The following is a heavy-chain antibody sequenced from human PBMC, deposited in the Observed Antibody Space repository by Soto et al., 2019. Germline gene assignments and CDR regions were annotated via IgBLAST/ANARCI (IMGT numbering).Heavy chain of an antibody. J-gene: IGHJ4*02. V-gene: IGHV4-61*08. CDR1: GGSISSGGYS. Sequence: PSETLSLTCAVSGGSISSGGYSWSWIRQPPGKGLEWIGYIYYSGSTNYNPSLKSRVTISVDTSKNQYSLRLSSVTTADTALYYCATGRVLYGSEYWGQGTLVTVSS. D-gene: IGHD3-10*01. CDR2: IYYSGST. CDR3: ATGRVLYGSEY.